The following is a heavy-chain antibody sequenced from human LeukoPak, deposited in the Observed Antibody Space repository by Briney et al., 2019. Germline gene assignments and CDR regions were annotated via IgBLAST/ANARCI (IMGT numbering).Heavy chain of an antibody. Sequence: ASVKVSCKVSGYTLTELSMHWVRQAPGNGLVWMGGFDPEDGETIYAQKFEGRVTMTEDTSTDTAYMELSSLRSEDTAVYYCATDQSIVGANDVFDIWGQGTMVTVSS. J-gene: IGHJ3*02. D-gene: IGHD1-26*01. CDR3: ATDQSIVGANDVFDI. V-gene: IGHV1-24*01. CDR2: FDPEDGET. CDR1: GYTLTELS.